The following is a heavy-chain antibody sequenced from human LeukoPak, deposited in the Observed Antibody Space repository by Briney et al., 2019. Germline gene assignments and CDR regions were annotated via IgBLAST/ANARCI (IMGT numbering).Heavy chain of an antibody. Sequence: GESLKISCKGSGYSFTSYWIGWVRQMPGKGLEWMGIIYPGDSDTRYSPSFQGQVTISADKSISTAYLQWSSLKASDTAMYYCARQNRDILTGLATNWFDPWGQGTLVTVSS. V-gene: IGHV5-51*01. CDR1: GYSFTSYW. J-gene: IGHJ5*02. CDR3: ARQNRDILTGLATNWFDP. CDR2: IYPGDSDT. D-gene: IGHD3-9*01.